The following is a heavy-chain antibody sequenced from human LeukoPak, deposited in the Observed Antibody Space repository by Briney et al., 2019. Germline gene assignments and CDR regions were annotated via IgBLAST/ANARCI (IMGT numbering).Heavy chain of an antibody. D-gene: IGHD1-1*01. CDR3: ARGGHDDYYYYMDV. J-gene: IGHJ6*03. CDR2: MNPNSGNT. CDR1: GYTFTSYD. V-gene: IGHV1-8*03. Sequence: ALVKVSCKASGYTFTSYDINWVRQATGQGLEWMGWMNPNSGNTGYAQKFQGRVTITRNTSISTAYMELSSLRSEDTAVYYCARGGHDDYYYYMDVWGKGTTVTVSS.